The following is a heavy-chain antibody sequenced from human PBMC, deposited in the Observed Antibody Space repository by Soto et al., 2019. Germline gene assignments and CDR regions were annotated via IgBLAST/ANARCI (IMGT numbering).Heavy chain of an antibody. Sequence: EEQLVESGGGLVQPGGSLRLSCVASGFILSGYDMHWVRQATGEGLEWVSAIGTASDPYYSGSVKGRFTISRGNAENSVYLQMNSLRAGDTAVYYCARAGYDSSGYYFYAMDVWGPGTTVTVSS. CDR3: ARAGYDSSGYYFYAMDV. CDR1: GFILSGYD. CDR2: IGTASDP. D-gene: IGHD3-22*01. V-gene: IGHV3-13*05. J-gene: IGHJ6*02.